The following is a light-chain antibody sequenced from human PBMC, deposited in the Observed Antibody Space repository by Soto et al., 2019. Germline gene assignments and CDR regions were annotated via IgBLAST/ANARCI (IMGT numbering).Light chain of an antibody. CDR1: QSVSSN. CDR3: QQYNNWGT. CDR2: GAS. V-gene: IGKV3-15*01. Sequence: EIVMTHSPATLSVSPGERATLSCRASQSVSSNLAWYQQKPGQAPRLLIYGASTRATGIPATFSGSGSGTEFTLTISSLQSEDFAVYYCQQYNNWGTFGQGTKVEIK. J-gene: IGKJ1*01.